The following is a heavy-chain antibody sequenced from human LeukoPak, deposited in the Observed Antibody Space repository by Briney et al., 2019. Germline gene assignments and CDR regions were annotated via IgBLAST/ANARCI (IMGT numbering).Heavy chain of an antibody. D-gene: IGHD3-22*01. CDR1: GGAFSSYA. J-gene: IGHJ5*02. V-gene: IGHV1-69*04. CDR3: ATRMYYYDSSGP. CDR2: IIPILGIA. Sequence: SVKVSCKASGGAFSSYAISWVRQAPGQGLEWMGRIIPILGIANYAQKFQGRVTITADKSTSTAYMELSSLRSEDTAVYYCATRMYYYDSSGPWGQGTPVTVSS.